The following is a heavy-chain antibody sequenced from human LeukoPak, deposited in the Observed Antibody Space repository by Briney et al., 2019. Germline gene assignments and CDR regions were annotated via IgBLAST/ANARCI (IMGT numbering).Heavy chain of an antibody. Sequence: GGSLRLSCAASRFTFDDYATHWVRQAPGKGLEWVSATNWNGDNVAYADSVKGRFTICRDNAKKSLYLQMNSLRMEDKALYFCAKAGGAYLSGALNAFDYWGQGTLVTVSS. CDR3: AKAGGAYLSGALNAFDY. CDR1: RFTFDDYA. J-gene: IGHJ4*02. D-gene: IGHD1-26*01. CDR2: TNWNGDNV. V-gene: IGHV3-9*01.